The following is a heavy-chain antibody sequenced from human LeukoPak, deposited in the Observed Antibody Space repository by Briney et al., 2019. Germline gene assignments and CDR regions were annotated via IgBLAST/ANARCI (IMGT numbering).Heavy chain of an antibody. CDR1: GLTFSHYF. Sequence: GGSLRLSCAASGLTFSHYFMNRVRQAPGKGLEWVSSISPSSIYTYYADSMKGRFTISRDDAKNSLFLKMNSLRGEDTAVHYCARGELCSGAAYRLDYWGQGIMVTVSS. J-gene: IGHJ4*02. D-gene: IGHD2-15*01. V-gene: IGHV3-21*01. CDR3: ARGELCSGAAYRLDY. CDR2: ISPSSIYT.